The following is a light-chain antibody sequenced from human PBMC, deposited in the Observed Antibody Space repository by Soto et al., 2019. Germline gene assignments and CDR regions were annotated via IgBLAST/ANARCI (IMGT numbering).Light chain of an antibody. V-gene: IGKV3D-15*01. J-gene: IGKJ1*01. CDR1: QVVSSG. CDR3: HHYNNWPRT. Sequence: ENVLTQSPGTLSLSPGERATLSCRASQVVSSGYLAWYQHKPGQAPRLLISGTSTRATGIPDRFSGSGSGTEFTLTISSLQSEDFAVYYCHHYNNWPRTFGQGTKVDIK. CDR2: GTS.